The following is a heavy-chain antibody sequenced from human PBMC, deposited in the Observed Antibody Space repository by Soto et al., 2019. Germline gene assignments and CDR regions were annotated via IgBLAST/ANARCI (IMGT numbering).Heavy chain of an antibody. CDR1: GYTFTSYG. D-gene: IGHD3-10*01. Sequence: QVQLVQSGAEVKKPGASVKVSCKASGYTFTSYGISWVRQAPGQGLEWMGWISAYNGNTNYAQKLQGRVTMTTDTSTSTAYVELGSLRSDDTAVYYCARGWFGELSTYYYYGMDVWGQGTTVTVSS. CDR2: ISAYNGNT. J-gene: IGHJ6*02. V-gene: IGHV1-18*01. CDR3: ARGWFGELSTYYYYGMDV.